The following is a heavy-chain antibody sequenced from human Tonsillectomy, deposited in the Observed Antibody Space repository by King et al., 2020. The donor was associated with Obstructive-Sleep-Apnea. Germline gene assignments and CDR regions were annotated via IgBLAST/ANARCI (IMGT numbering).Heavy chain of an antibody. Sequence: VTLKESGPALVKPTQTLTLTFTFSGFSLSTSGMCVSWIRQPPGKALEWLARIDWDDDKYYSTSLKTRLTTSKDTSKNQVVLTMTNMDPVDTATYYCARTLAVGATLIDYWGQGTLVTVSS. V-gene: IGHV2-70*11. D-gene: IGHD1-26*01. J-gene: IGHJ4*02. CDR1: GFSLSTSGMC. CDR3: ARTLAVGATLIDY. CDR2: IDWDDDK.